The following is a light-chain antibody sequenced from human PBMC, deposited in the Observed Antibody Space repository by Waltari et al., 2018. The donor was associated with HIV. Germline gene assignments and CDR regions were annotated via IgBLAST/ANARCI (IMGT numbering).Light chain of an antibody. CDR1: QNVFNGSNDTNY. CDR2: WAS. V-gene: IGKV4-1*01. J-gene: IGKJ2*01. CDR3: QQFYNTPYT. Sequence: IVMTQSPEFLPVSLGERATITCKSSQNVFNGSNDTNYLAWYQQKPGQPPKVLIYWASTRQSGVPDRFSGGGSGTDFTLTISSLQAEDVAVYYCQQFYNTPYTFGQGTKLEIK.